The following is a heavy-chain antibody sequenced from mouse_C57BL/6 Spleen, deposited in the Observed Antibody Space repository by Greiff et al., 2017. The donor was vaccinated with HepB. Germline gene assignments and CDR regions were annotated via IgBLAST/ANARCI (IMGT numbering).Heavy chain of an antibody. CDR1: GYTFTSYW. V-gene: IGHV1-55*01. J-gene: IGHJ3*01. D-gene: IGHD1-1*01. CDR3: ARPYYGRAPFAY. CDR2: IYPGSGST. Sequence: QVQLQQSGAELVKPGASVKMSCKASGYTFTSYWITWVKQRPGQGLEWIGDIYPGSGSTNYNEKFKSKATLTVDTSSSTAYMQLSSLTSEDSAVYYCARPYYGRAPFAYWGQGTLVTVSA.